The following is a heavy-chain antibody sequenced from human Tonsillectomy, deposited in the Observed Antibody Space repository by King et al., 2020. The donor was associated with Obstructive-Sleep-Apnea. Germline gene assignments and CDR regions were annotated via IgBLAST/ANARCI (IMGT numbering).Heavy chain of an antibody. CDR1: GGSISSYY. D-gene: IGHD3-10*01. J-gene: IGHJ4*02. CDR2: IYYSGST. V-gene: IGHV4-59*01. CDR3: ARIPGTSSGSYVGFDY. Sequence: VQLQESGPGLVKPSETLSLTCTVSGGSISSYYWSWIRQPPGKGLEWIGYIYYSGSTNYNPSLQSRFTISVDTSKNQFSLKLSSVTAADTAVYYCARIPGTSSGSYVGFDYWGQGTLVTVSS.